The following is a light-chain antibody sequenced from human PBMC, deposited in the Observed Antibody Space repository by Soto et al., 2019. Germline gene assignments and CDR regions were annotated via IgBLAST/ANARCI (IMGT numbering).Light chain of an antibody. V-gene: IGKV3-11*01. CDR2: DAS. Sequence: EIVLTQSPATLSLSPGERATLSCRASQSVSSYLAWYQQKPGQAPRLLIYDASNRATGIPARFSGSGSGTVFTLTISSLEPEYFAVYYCQQRSNSFGQGTRLEIK. CDR3: QQRSNS. CDR1: QSVSSY. J-gene: IGKJ5*01.